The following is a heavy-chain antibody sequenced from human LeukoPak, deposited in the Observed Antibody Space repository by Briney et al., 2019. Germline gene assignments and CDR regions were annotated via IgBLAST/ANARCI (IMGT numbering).Heavy chain of an antibody. CDR3: ARETAAGTLDY. CDR1: GGSFSGYY. V-gene: IGHV4-34*01. CDR2: INHSGST. Sequence: SETLSHTCAVYGGSFSGYYWSWIRQPPGKGLEWIGEINHSGSTNYNPSLKSRVTISVDTSKNQFSLKLSSVTAADTAVYYCARETAAGTLDYWGQGTLVTVSS. J-gene: IGHJ4*02. D-gene: IGHD6-13*01.